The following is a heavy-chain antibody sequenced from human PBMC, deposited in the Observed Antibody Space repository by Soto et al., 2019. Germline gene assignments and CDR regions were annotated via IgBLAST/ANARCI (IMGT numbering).Heavy chain of an antibody. CDR2: IKSKTDGGTT. V-gene: IGHV3-15*01. CDR3: TTDTYYDFWSGYRLSGYFDY. CDR1: GFTFINAW. D-gene: IGHD3-3*01. J-gene: IGHJ4*02. Sequence: GGSLRLSCAASGFTFINAWMIWVRQAPGKGLECVGRIKSKTDGGTTDYAAPVKGRFTISRDDSKNTLYLQMNSLKTEDTAVYYCTTDTYYDFWSGYRLSGYFDYWGQGTLVTVSS.